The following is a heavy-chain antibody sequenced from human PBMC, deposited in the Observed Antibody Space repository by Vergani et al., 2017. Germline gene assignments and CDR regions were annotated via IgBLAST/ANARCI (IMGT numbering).Heavy chain of an antibody. V-gene: IGHV3-53*01. CDR2: IYSGGST. CDR3: ARDQYSNDGVALGWFDP. Sequence: EVQLVESGGGLIQPGGSLRLSCAASGFTVSSNYMSWVRQAPGKGLEWVSVIYSGGSTYYADSVKGRFTISRDKSKNTLYLQMNSLRAEDTAVYYCARDQYSNDGVALGWFDPWGQGTLVTVSS. D-gene: IGHD4-11*01. CDR1: GFTVSSNY. J-gene: IGHJ5*02.